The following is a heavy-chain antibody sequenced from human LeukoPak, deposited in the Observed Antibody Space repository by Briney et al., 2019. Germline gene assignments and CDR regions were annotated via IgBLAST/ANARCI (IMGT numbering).Heavy chain of an antibody. CDR2: IGTAGDT. J-gene: IGHJ3*02. D-gene: IGHD3-22*01. Sequence: GGSLRLSCAASGFTFSSYDMHWVRQATGKGLEWVSAIGTAGDTYYPGSVKGRFTVSRENAKNSLHLQMNSLRAGDTAVYYCARGLYYYDSSGYPEAFDIWGQGTMVTVSS. CDR3: ARGLYYYDSSGYPEAFDI. CDR1: GFTFSSYD. V-gene: IGHV3-13*01.